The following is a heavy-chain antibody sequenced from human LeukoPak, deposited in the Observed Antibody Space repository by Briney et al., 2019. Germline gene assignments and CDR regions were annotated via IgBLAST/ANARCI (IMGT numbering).Heavy chain of an antibody. V-gene: IGHV3-48*02. J-gene: IGHJ4*02. CDR3: VRKIGLSSGYYFDY. CDR2: IGSSGTNI. CDR1: GFTFSNNG. Sequence: GGSLRLSCAASGFTFSNNGMTWVRQAPGKGPEWVSYIGSSGTNIYYADSVKGRFTVSRDNAENSLYPQMNSLRDEDTAVYYCVRKIGLSSGYYFDYWGQGTLVTVSA. D-gene: IGHD6-19*01.